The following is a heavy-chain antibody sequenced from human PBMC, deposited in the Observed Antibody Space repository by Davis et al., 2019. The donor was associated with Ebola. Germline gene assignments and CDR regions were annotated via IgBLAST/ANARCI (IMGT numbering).Heavy chain of an antibody. V-gene: IGHV1-46*01. CDR3: ARKAIEGYCSSPSCRYFDY. CDR1: GYTFTSYY. Sequence: ASVKVSCKASGYTFTSYYMHWVRQAPGQGLEWMGIINPSGGSTSYAQKFQGRVTMTRDTSTSTAYMELRSLRSDDTAVYYCARKAIEGYCSSPSCRYFDYWGQGTLVTVSS. CDR2: INPSGGST. J-gene: IGHJ4*02. D-gene: IGHD2-2*01.